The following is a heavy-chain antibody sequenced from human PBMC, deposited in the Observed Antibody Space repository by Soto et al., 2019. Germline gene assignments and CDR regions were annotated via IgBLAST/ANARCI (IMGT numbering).Heavy chain of an antibody. CDR1: GGPFSRGGYY. J-gene: IGHJ5*02. D-gene: IGHD3-16*01. V-gene: IGHV4-31*03. CDR2: IFYTGST. CDR3: ARLKHLGTIDP. Sequence: SDTLSPTCTVSGGPFSRGGYYWSWIRQHPGKGLECIGYIFYTGSTNYNPSLKSRVTISVATSKNQFSLRLSSVTAADTDVYYCARLKHLGTIDPWGQGTLVTVSS.